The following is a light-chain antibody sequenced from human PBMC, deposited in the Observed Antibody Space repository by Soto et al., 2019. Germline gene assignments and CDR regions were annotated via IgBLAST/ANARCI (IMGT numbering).Light chain of an antibody. V-gene: IGKV3-20*01. CDR2: GAS. J-gene: IGKJ1*01. CDR3: QHFGNSLWT. CDR1: QSVASRN. Sequence: EIVLTQSPGTLSLSPGERATLSCRASQSVASRNLAWYQQKSGQAPRLLIYGASSRAIHTPDRFSGSGSGTDFTLPLSGLEPEDFAVYYCQHFGNSLWTFGQGTKVEI.